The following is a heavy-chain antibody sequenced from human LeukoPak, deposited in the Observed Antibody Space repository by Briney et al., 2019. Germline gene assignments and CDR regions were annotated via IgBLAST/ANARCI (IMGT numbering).Heavy chain of an antibody. V-gene: IGHV3-21*01. CDR3: ARGSLAVADAFDI. CDR1: GFTFSSYE. Sequence: GGSLRLSCAASGFTFSSYEMNWVRQAPGKGLEWVSSISSSSSYIYYADSVKGRFTISRDNAKNSLYLQMNSLRAEDAAVYYCARGSLAVADAFDIWGQGTMVTVSS. D-gene: IGHD6-19*01. CDR2: ISSSSSYI. J-gene: IGHJ3*02.